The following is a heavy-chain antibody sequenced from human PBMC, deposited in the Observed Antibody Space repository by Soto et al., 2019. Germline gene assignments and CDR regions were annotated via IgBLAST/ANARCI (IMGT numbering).Heavy chain of an antibody. J-gene: IGHJ4*02. CDR1: GFTFSSYD. V-gene: IGHV3-13*01. D-gene: IGHD2-2*01. CDR2: IGTAGDT. CDR3: ARVTVYCISTSCSYYFDY. Sequence: WGSLRLSCAASGFTFSSYDMHWVRQATGKGQEWVSAIGTAGDTYYPGSVKGRFTISRENAKNFLYLQMNSLRAGDTAVYYCARVTVYCISTSCSYYFDYWGQGTLVTVSS.